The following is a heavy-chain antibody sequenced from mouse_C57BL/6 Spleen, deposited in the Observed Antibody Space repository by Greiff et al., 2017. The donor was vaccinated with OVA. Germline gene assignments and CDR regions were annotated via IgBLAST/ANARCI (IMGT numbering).Heavy chain of an antibody. Sequence: EVQGVESGAELVRPGASVKLSCTASGFNIKDYYMHWVKQRPEQGLEWIGRIDPADGDTEYAPKFQGKATMTADTSSNTAYLQLSSLTSEDTAVYYCTRQGGGNYNFDYWGQGTTRTDSS. CDR3: TRQGGGNYNFDY. CDR1: GFNIKDYY. D-gene: IGHD2-1*01. J-gene: IGHJ2*01. V-gene: IGHV14-1*01. CDR2: IDPADGDT.